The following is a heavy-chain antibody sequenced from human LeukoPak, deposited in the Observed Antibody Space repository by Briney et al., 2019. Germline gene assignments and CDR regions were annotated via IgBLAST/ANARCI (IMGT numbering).Heavy chain of an antibody. V-gene: IGHV4-34*01. CDR1: GGSFSGYY. J-gene: IGHJ5*02. CDR3: ARRPTGYCSGGSCYSYNWFDP. Sequence: SETLSLTCAVYGGSFSGYYWSWIRQPPGKGLEWIGEINHSGSTNYNPSLKSRVTISVDTSKNQFSLKLSSVTAADTAVYYCARRPTGYCSGGSCYSYNWFDPWGQGTPVTVSS. CDR2: INHSGST. D-gene: IGHD2-15*01.